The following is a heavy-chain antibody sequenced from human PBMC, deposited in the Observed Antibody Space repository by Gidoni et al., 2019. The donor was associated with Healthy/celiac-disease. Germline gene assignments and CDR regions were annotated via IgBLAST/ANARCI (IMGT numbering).Heavy chain of an antibody. CDR2: IYTSGST. J-gene: IGHJ6*02. D-gene: IGHD2-2*01. Sequence: QVQLQESGPGLVKPSQTLSLTCTVSGGSISSGSYYWSWIRQPAGKGLEWFGRIYTSGSTNYNPSLKSRVTISVDTSKNQFSLKLSSVTAADTAVYYCARDLVVPAANYYYGMDVWGQGTTVTVSS. V-gene: IGHV4-61*02. CDR3: ARDLVVPAANYYYGMDV. CDR1: GGSISSGSYY.